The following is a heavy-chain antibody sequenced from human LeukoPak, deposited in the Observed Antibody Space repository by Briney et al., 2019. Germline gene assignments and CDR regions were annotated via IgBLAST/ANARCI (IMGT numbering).Heavy chain of an antibody. CDR1: DSVFSDYW. CDR2: IKDGGRED. Sequence: GGSLRLSCVASDSVFSDYWMSWVRQAPGKGLEWVANIKDGGREDIYVKSVKGRFAISRDDAKSTLYLQMDSLRGDDTALYYCARDNGGYFDTWGRGAPVTVSS. V-gene: IGHV3-7*03. J-gene: IGHJ5*02. CDR3: ARDNGGYFDT. D-gene: IGHD1-1*01.